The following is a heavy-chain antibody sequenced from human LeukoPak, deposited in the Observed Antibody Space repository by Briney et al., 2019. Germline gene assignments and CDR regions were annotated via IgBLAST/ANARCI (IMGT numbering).Heavy chain of an antibody. D-gene: IGHD3-22*01. V-gene: IGHV4-4*07. CDR2: IYTSGST. CDR3: AREGYYYDSSGYYSDFDY. Sequence: LETLSLTCTVSGGSISSYYWSWIRQPAGKGLEWIGRIYTSGSTNYNPSLKSRVTMSVDTSKNQFSLKLSSVTAADTAVYYCAREGYYYDSSGYYSDFDYWGQGTLVTVSS. J-gene: IGHJ4*02. CDR1: GGSISSYY.